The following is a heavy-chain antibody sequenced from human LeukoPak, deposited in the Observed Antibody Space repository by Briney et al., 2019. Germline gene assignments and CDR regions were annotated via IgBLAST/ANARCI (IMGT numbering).Heavy chain of an antibody. V-gene: IGHV3-53*01. J-gene: IGHJ4*02. D-gene: IGHD1-26*01. CDR2: IYSGGST. CDR1: GFTVSSNY. Sequence: PGGSLRLSCAASGFTVSSNYMSWVRQAPGKGLEWVSVIYSGGSTYYADSVKGRFTVSRDNSKTTLYLQVNSLRADDTAVYYCAKGGPTGSNYFDFWGQGTLVTVSS. CDR3: AKGGPTGSNYFDF.